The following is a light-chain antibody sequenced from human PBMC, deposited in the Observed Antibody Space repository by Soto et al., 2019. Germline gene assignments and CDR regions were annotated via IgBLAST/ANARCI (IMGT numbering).Light chain of an antibody. CDR1: TSNIGAPYD. Sequence: QSVLTQPPSVSGAPGQRVSISCTGSTSNIGAPYDVHWYQHLPGTAPKLLIYGDNNRPSGVPDRCSGTKSVTSASLAITRLQAEDEADYYCQSYDISLHNYVFGTGTKVTVL. CDR3: QSYDISLHNYV. CDR2: GDN. J-gene: IGLJ1*01. V-gene: IGLV1-40*01.